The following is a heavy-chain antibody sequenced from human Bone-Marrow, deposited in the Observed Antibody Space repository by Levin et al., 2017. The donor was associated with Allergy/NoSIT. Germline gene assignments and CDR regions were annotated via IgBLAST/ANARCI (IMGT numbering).Heavy chain of an antibody. CDR3: ARGRGDVVKVTAIPDY. D-gene: IGHD2-21*02. CDR2: MNPNIGNR. CDR1: GYTFTNYD. V-gene: IGHV1-8*01. Sequence: ASVKVSCKASGYTFTNYDINWVRQAPGQGLEWMGWMNPNIGNRGYAERFQGRVTMTSDTSISTAYMELSSLRSDDTAVYYCARGRGDVVKVTAIPDYWGQGTLVTVSS. J-gene: IGHJ4*02.